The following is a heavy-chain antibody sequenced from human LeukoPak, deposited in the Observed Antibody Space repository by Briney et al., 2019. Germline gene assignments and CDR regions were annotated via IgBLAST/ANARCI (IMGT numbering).Heavy chain of an antibody. CDR1: GFAFSSYS. CDR2: ISSGSSFK. Sequence: GGSLRLSCAASGFAFSSYSMNWVRQAPGKGLEWVSSISSGSSFKYYADSVKGRFTISRDNAKNSLYLQMNSLRAEDTAVYYCARDRSGEQWLGIDYWGQGTLVTVSS. V-gene: IGHV3-21*01. D-gene: IGHD6-19*01. J-gene: IGHJ4*02. CDR3: ARDRSGEQWLGIDY.